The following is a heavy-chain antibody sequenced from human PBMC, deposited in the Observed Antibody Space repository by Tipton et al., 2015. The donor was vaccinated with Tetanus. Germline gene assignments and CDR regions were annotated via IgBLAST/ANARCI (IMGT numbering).Heavy chain of an antibody. Sequence: GSLRLSCTASGFTFSSYSMTWVRQSPGKGLEWVSAISASGDSTYYADFVKGRFIISRDTSKNTLYLQMNSLRAEDTAVYYCARSPSPFDYWGQGTLVTVSS. V-gene: IGHV3-23*01. CDR1: GFTFSSYS. CDR3: ARSPSPFDY. J-gene: IGHJ4*02. CDR2: ISASGDST.